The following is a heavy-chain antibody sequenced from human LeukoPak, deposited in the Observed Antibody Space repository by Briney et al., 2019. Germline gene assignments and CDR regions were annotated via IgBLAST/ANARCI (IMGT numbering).Heavy chain of an antibody. D-gene: IGHD2-2*01. CDR1: GFTFSSYS. CDR2: ISSSSSYI. J-gene: IGHJ5*02. V-gene: IGHV3-21*01. Sequence: GGSLRLSCAASGFTFSSYSMNWVRQAPGKGLEWVSSISSSSSYIYYADSVKGRFTISRGNAKNSLYLQMNSPRVEDTAVYYCARSPARGWFDPWGQGTLVTVSS. CDR3: ARSPARGWFDP.